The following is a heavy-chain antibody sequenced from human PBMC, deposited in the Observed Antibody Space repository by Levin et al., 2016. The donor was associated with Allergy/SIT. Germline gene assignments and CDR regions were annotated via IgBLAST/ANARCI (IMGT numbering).Heavy chain of an antibody. J-gene: IGHJ6*03. V-gene: IGHV4-39*01. CDR3: ARRGGRRYYYYMDV. Sequence: WIRQPPGKGLEWIGSIYYSGSTYYNPSLKSRVTISLDTSKNQFSLKLSSVTAADTAVFYCARRGGRRYYYYMDVWGKGTTVTVSS. D-gene: IGHD2-15*01. CDR2: IYYSGST.